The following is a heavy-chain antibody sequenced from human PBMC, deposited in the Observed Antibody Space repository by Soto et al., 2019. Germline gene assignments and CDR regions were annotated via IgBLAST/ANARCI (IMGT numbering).Heavy chain of an antibody. V-gene: IGHV4-31*03. D-gene: IGHD3-10*01. CDR2: IYYSGST. Sequence: SETLSLTCTVSGASINSGGHYWIWIRQHPGKGLEWIGYIYYSGSTYYNPSLKSRLSISVDTSKNQFSLKLNSVTAADTAVYYCASEGGRGEGYNAVDSWGQGMLVTVSS. CDR1: GASINSGGHY. J-gene: IGHJ4*02. CDR3: ASEGGRGEGYNAVDS.